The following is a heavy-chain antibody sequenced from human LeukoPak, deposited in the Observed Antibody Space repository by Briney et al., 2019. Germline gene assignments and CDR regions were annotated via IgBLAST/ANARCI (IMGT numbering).Heavy chain of an antibody. Sequence: GGSLRLSCAASGFTFSSYAMHWVRQAPGKGLEWVAVISYDGSNKYYADSVKGRFTISRDNSKNTLCLQMNSLRAEDTAVYYCARAGVSFVYYYYMDVWGKGTTVTVSS. CDR2: ISYDGSNK. J-gene: IGHJ6*03. CDR1: GFTFSSYA. D-gene: IGHD3-10*01. CDR3: ARAGVSFVYYYYMDV. V-gene: IGHV3-30-3*01.